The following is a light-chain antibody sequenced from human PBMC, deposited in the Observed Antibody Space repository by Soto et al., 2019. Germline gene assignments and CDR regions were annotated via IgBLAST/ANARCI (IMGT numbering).Light chain of an antibody. J-gene: IGKJ5*01. CDR2: GAL. CDR1: QGIGSS. Sequence: EIVMTQSPATLSVSPGERATLSCRASQGIGSSLAWYQQKPGRAPRLLIHGALIRATGIPDRFSGSGSGTDFSLVISSLEPEDFAVYYCHQYGTLPRTFGQGTRLEIK. CDR3: HQYGTLPRT. V-gene: IGKV3-20*01.